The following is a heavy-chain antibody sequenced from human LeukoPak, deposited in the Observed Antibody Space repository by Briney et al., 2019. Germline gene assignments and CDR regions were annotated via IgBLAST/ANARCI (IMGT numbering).Heavy chain of an antibody. CDR2: INANAINT. J-gene: IGHJ4*02. D-gene: IGHD5-18*01. V-gene: IGHV3-23*01. CDR1: GFALSFSA. Sequence: GGSLRLSCEASGFALSFSAMTWVRQAPGAGLEWVSTINANAINTYYAASVKGRFTISRDNSKSTLYLQLNSLRAEDTAVYYCARQKASGGYSYGSGFDYWGQGTLVTVSS. CDR3: ARQKASGGYSYGSGFDY.